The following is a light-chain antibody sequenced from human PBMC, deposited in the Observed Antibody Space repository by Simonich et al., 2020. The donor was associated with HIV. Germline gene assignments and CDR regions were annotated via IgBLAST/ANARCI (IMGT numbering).Light chain of an antibody. V-gene: IGKV1-39*01. Sequence: DIQMTQSPSSLSESVGDRDTITCRASQSISRYLNWYQQKPGKAPRLLIYAASSLQSGVPSRFSGSGSGTDFTLTISSLQPEDFATYYCQQYNSYWTFCQGTKVEIK. CDR2: AAS. CDR1: QSISRY. CDR3: QQYNSYWT. J-gene: IGKJ1*01.